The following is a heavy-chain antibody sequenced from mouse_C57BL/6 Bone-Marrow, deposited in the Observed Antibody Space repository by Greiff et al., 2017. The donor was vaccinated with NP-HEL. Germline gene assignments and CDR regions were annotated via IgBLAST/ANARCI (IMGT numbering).Heavy chain of an antibody. V-gene: IGHV1-19*01. Sequence: VQLQQSGPVLVKPGASVKMSCKASGYTFTDYYMNWVKQSHGKSLEWIGVINPYNGGTSYNQKFKGKATLTVDKSSSTAYMELNSLTSEDSAVYYCARSVPNCDRVPFDYWGQGTTLTVSS. D-gene: IGHD4-1*01. CDR1: GYTFTDYY. CDR3: ARSVPNCDRVPFDY. J-gene: IGHJ2*01. CDR2: INPYNGGT.